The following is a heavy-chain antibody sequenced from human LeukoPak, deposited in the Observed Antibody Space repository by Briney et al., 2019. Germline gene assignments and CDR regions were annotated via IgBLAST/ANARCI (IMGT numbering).Heavy chain of an antibody. CDR3: AKGSAAGRPYYFDY. Sequence: GGSLRLSCAASGFTFSSYAMSWVRQAPGGGLEWVSAINGGGGSTSYADSAKGRFTISSDNSKNTLYLQMNSLRAEDTAVYYCAKGSAAGRPYYFDYWGQGTLVTVSS. D-gene: IGHD6-25*01. J-gene: IGHJ4*02. CDR2: INGGGGST. CDR1: GFTFSSYA. V-gene: IGHV3-23*01.